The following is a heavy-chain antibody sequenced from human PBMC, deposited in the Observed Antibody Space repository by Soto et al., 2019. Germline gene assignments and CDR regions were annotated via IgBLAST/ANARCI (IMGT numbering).Heavy chain of an antibody. CDR1: GGSISSGGYY. D-gene: IGHD3-10*01. CDR2: IYYSGST. CDR3: AREKYYYGSGSSFDPLTTYY. Sequence: SETLSLTCTVSGGSISSGGYYWSWIRQHPGKGLEWIGYIYYSGSTCYNPSLKSRVTISVDTSKNQFSLKLSSVTAADTAVYYCAREKYYYGSGSSFDPLTTYYWGQGTLVTVAS. J-gene: IGHJ4*02. V-gene: IGHV4-31*03.